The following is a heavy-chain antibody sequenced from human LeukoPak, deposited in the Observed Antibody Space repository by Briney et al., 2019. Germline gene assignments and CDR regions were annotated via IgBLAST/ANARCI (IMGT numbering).Heavy chain of an antibody. CDR1: GFTFSSYA. CDR3: ARDQVETYYYYGMDV. V-gene: IGHV3-30*04. D-gene: IGHD1-1*01. CDR2: ISYDGSNK. Sequence: GRFLRLSCAASGFTFSSYAMHWVRQAPGKGLEWVAVISYDGSNKYYADSVKGRFTISRDNSKNTLYLQMNSLRAEDTAVYYCARDQVETYYYYGMDVWGQGTTVTVSS. J-gene: IGHJ6*02.